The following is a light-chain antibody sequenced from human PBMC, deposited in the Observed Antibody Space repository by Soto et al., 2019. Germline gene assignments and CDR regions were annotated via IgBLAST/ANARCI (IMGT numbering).Light chain of an antibody. V-gene: IGKV1-39*01. CDR3: QQIYSAPLT. CDR1: QSITTY. Sequence: DIQMTQSPSSLSASVGDRVTITCRASQSITTYLNWYRQKPGKAPKLLIYAASSLQSGVPSRFSGSGSETEFTLSISSLQPEDFATYFCQQIYSAPLTLGGATKADIK. J-gene: IGKJ4*01. CDR2: AAS.